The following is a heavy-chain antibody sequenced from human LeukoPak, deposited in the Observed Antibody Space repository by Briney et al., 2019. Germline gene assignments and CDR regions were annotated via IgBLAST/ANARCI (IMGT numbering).Heavy chain of an antibody. D-gene: IGHD5-12*01. CDR3: ARGYSGYLNPYYYMDV. CDR2: INPNSGGT. CDR1: GYTFTGYY. J-gene: IGHJ6*03. V-gene: IGHV1-2*02. Sequence: ASVKVSCKASGYTFTGYYMHWVRQAPGQGLEWVGWINPNSGGTNYAQKFQGRVTMTRDTSISTAYMELSRLRSDDTAVYYCARGYSGYLNPYYYMDVWGKGTTVTVSS.